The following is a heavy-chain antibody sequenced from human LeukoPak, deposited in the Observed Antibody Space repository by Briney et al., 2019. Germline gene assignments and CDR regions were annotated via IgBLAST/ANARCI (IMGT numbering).Heavy chain of an antibody. Sequence: GGSLEISFQASGSTFTNYWSGWVRRLPGKGWEWMRIIYPGDSDTKYSPSIQGQVTISADKSTSTAYLQWSSLEASDTAMYYCAASTYGSGAYVGFDSWGQGTLVTVSS. J-gene: IGHJ4*02. CDR3: AASTYGSGAYVGFDS. V-gene: IGHV5-51*02. D-gene: IGHD3-10*01. CDR2: IYPGDSDT. CDR1: GSTFTNYW.